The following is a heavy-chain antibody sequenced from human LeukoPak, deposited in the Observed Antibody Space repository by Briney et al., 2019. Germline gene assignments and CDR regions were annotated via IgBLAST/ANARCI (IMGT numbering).Heavy chain of an antibody. CDR3: ARVHRGGNRALRIPDY. D-gene: IGHD3-16*01. V-gene: IGHV1-18*04. J-gene: IGHJ4*02. Sequence: ASVKVSCKASGYTFTSYGISWVRQAPGQGLEWMEWISACNGNTNYAQKPQGRVTMTTDTSTSTAYMELRSLRSDDTAVYYCARVHRGGNRALRIPDYWGQGTLVTVSS. CDR1: GYTFTSYG. CDR2: ISACNGNT.